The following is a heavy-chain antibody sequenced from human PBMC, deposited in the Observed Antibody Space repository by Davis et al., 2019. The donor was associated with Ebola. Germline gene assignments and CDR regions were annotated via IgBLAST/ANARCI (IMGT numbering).Heavy chain of an antibody. J-gene: IGHJ5*02. CDR2: INHSGST. V-gene: IGHV4-34*01. CDR3: ARVQRIVVVPTADNWFDP. Sequence: MPSETLSLTCAVYGGSFSGYYWSWIRQPPGKGLEWIGEINHSGSTNYNPSLKSRVTISVDTSNNQFSLKLSSVTAADTAVYYCARVQRIVVVPTADNWFDPWGQGTLVTVSS. D-gene: IGHD2-2*01. CDR1: GGSFSGYY.